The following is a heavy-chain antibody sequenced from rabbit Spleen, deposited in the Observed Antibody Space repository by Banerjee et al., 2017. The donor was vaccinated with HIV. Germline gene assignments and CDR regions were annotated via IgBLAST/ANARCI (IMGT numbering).Heavy chain of an antibody. CDR1: GFDFSTNYD. V-gene: IGHV1S45*01. CDR3: ARDASSSGYYRDTRLDL. CDR2: IDISSVST. Sequence: QEQLVESGGGLVQPEGSLTLTCKASGFDFSTNYDMCWVRQAPGKGLELIACIDISSVSTDYASWVNGRFTISKTSSTTVDLKMTSLTAADTATYFCARDASSSGYYRDTRLDLWGQGTLVTVS. D-gene: IGHD1-1*01. J-gene: IGHJ3*01.